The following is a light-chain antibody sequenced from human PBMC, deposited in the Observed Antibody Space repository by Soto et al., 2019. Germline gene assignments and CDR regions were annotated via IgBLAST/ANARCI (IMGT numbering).Light chain of an antibody. J-gene: IGKJ4*01. V-gene: IGKV1-5*01. Sequence: DIQMTQSPSTRSASVGDRVTISCRASQSVSAWLAWYQQKPGKAPKLLISDASSLKSGVPSRFSGSGYGTEFTLTISSLQPEDFATYYCQQYSSYSLTFGGGTKVDIK. CDR3: QQYSSYSLT. CDR1: QSVSAW. CDR2: DAS.